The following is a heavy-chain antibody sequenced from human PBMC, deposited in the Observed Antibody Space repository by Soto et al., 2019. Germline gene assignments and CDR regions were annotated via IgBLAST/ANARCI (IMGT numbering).Heavy chain of an antibody. J-gene: IGHJ6*02. CDR3: ARDLYGFDV. Sequence: QVQLVESGGGLVKPGGSLRLSCAATGFSFSDYDMTWIRQAPGQGLEWLSYISRTDSSKYYAGSVKGRFTISVDSAKRSVYLQMNSLRADDMAVYYCARDLYGFDVWGQGTTVIVSS. CDR1: GFSFSDYD. V-gene: IGHV3-11*01. CDR2: ISRTDSSK.